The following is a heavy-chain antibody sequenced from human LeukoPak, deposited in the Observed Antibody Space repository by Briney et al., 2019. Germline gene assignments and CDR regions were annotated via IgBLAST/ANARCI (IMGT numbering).Heavy chain of an antibody. V-gene: IGHV4-39*07. CDR2: IYYSGST. CDR3: ARDNFDMSGYYIDY. J-gene: IGHJ4*02. D-gene: IGHD3-3*01. CDR1: GGSISSSSYY. Sequence: PSETLSLTCTVSGGSISSSSYYWGWIRQPPGKGLEWIGSIYYSGSTYYNPSLKSRVTISVDTSKNQFSLKLSSVTAADTAVYYCARDNFDMSGYYIDYWGQGTLVTVSS.